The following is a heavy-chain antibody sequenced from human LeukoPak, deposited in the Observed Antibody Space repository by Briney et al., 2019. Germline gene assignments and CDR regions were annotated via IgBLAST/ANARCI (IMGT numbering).Heavy chain of an antibody. CDR1: GFTFSSYG. J-gene: IGHJ5*02. D-gene: IGHD3-10*01. CDR2: ISYDGSNK. V-gene: IGHV3-30*03. CDR3: VAYSGP. Sequence: GGSLRLSCAASGFTFSSYGMHWVRQAPGKGLEWVAVISYDGSNKYYADSVKGRFTISRDNSKNTLYLQMNSLRAEDTAVYYCVAYSGPWGQGTLVTVSS.